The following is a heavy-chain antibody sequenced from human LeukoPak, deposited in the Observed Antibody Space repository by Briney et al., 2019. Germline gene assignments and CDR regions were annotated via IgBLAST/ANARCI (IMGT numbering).Heavy chain of an antibody. J-gene: IGHJ4*02. D-gene: IGHD1-1*01. CDR3: ASLFPTGY. Sequence: PSETLSLTCAVYGGSFSGYYWSWIRQPPGKGLEWIGEINHSGSTNYNPSLKSRVTISVDTSKNQFSLKLSSVTAADTAVYYCASLFPTGYWGQGTLVTVSS. CDR1: GGSFSGYY. V-gene: IGHV4-34*01. CDR2: INHSGST.